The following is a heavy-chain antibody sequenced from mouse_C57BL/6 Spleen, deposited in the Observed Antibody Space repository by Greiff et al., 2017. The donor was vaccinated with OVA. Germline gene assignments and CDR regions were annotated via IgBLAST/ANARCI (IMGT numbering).Heavy chain of an antibody. CDR3: SRAGYSNYYYAMDY. Sequence: QVHVKQPGAELVQPGASVKMSCKASGYTFTRYWITWLKQRPGQGLEWLGDIYPGSGRTNYNEKFKSKATLTVDTSSSTAYMQLSSLTSEDSAVDYCSRAGYSNYYYAMDYWGQGTSVTVAS. J-gene: IGHJ4*01. CDR2: IYPGSGRT. CDR1: GYTFTRYW. D-gene: IGHD2-5*01. V-gene: IGHV1-55*01.